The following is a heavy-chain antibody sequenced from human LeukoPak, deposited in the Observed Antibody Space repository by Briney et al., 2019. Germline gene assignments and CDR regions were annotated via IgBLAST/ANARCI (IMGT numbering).Heavy chain of an antibody. V-gene: IGHV3-23*01. CDR2: ITGNGADT. Sequence: SGGSLRLSCAASGFTFSNYAMTWVRQAPGKGLECVSVITGNGADTAYADSVKGRFTISRDNSKNTLYLQMNSLRAEDTAVYYCAKGTLPSCTGSRCNPFDYWGQGTLVTVSS. CDR1: GFTFSNYA. J-gene: IGHJ4*02. CDR3: AKGTLPSCTGSRCNPFDY. D-gene: IGHD2-15*01.